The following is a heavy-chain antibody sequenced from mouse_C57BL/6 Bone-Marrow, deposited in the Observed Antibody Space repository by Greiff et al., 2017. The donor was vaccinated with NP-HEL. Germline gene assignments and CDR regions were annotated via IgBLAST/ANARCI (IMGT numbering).Heavy chain of an antibody. J-gene: IGHJ2*01. CDR3: ARSGPYFDY. CDR1: GYTFTNYW. Sequence: VKLVESGAELVRPGTSVKMSCKASGYTFTNYWIGWAKQRPGHGLEWIGDIYPGGGYTNYNEKFKGKATLTADKSSSTAYMQFSSLTSEDSAIYYCARSGPYFDYWGQGTTLTVSS. CDR2: IYPGGGYT. V-gene: IGHV1-63*01. D-gene: IGHD3-1*01.